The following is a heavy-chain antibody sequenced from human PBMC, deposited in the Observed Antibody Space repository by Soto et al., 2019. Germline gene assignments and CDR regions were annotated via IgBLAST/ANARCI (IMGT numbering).Heavy chain of an antibody. D-gene: IGHD2-2*01. CDR1: GGSISSGGYY. V-gene: IGHV4-31*03. J-gene: IGHJ6*02. CDR2: IYYSRST. CDR3: ARDQPVGYDYGMDV. Sequence: SETLSLTCTVSGGSISSGGYYWSWIRQHPGKGLEWIGYIYYSRSTYYNPSLKSRVTISVDTSKNQFSLKLSSVTAADTAVYYCARDQPVGYDYGMDVWGQGTTVTVSS.